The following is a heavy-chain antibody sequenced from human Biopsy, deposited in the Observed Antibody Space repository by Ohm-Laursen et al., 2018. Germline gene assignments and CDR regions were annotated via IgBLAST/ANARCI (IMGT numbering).Heavy chain of an antibody. D-gene: IGHD3-3*01. CDR1: GEYFNGYY. CDR2: INHSGRT. Sequence: GTLSLTWAVYGEYFNGYYWSWIRQTPGKGLEWIGEINHSGRTNYNPSLRGRVTITVDTSKNQFSLKLTSVTAADTAVFFCARLYRLDDYWNDDPPDAFDVWGQGTMVTVSS. CDR3: ARLYRLDDYWNDDPPDAFDV. V-gene: IGHV4-34*01. J-gene: IGHJ3*01.